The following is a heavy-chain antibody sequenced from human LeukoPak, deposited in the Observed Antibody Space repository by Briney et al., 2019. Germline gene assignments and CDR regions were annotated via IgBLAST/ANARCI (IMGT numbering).Heavy chain of an antibody. CDR1: GFTFTSYS. V-gene: IGHV3-23*01. CDR3: STDPRLLIY. Sequence: GGSLRLSCAASGFTFTSYSMSWVRQAPGKGLEWVSVISGNGGDTFYADSVKGRFTISRDNAKNSLYLQMNSLRPDDTALYYCSTDPRLLIYWGHGTLVTVSS. CDR2: ISGNGGDT. D-gene: IGHD2-8*01. J-gene: IGHJ4*01.